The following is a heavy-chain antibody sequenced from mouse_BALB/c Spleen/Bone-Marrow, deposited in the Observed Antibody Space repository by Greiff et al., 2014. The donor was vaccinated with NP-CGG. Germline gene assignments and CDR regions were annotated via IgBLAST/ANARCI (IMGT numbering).Heavy chain of an antibody. D-gene: IGHD2-2*01. Sequence: VQLQQPGAELVKPGASVKLSCTASGFNIKDTYMHWVKQRPEQGLEWIGRIDPANGNTKYDPKFQGKATITADTSSNTAYLQISSLTSEDTAVYYCARNYGYGKSFAYWGQGTLVTVSA. CDR2: IDPANGNT. CDR1: GFNIKDTY. CDR3: ARNYGYGKSFAY. V-gene: IGHV14-3*02. J-gene: IGHJ3*01.